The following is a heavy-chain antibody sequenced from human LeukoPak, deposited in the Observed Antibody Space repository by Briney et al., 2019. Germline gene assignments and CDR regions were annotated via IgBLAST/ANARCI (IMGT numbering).Heavy chain of an antibody. CDR3: VRTGLSSPQGWVDY. J-gene: IGHJ4*02. CDR1: GGTFSSYA. Sequence: SVKVSCKASGGTFSSYAISWVRQAPGQGLEWMGGIIPIFGTANYAQKFQGRVTITTDESTSTAYMELSSLRSEDTAVYYCVRTGLSSPQGWVDYWGQGTLVTVFS. CDR2: IIPIFGTA. V-gene: IGHV1-69*05. D-gene: IGHD2-2*01.